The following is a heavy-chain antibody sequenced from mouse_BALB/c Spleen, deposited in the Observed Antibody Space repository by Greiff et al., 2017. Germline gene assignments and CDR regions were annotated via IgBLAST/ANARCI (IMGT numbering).Heavy chain of an antibody. D-gene: IGHD2-1*01. Sequence: EVQRVESGGGLVKPGGSLKLSCAASGFTFSSYAMSWVRQSPEKRLEWVAEISSGGSYTYYPDTVTGRFTISRDNANNTLYLEMSSLRSEDTAMYYCATVPYGNYPARFAYWGQGTLVTVSA. CDR2: ISSGGSYT. CDR3: ATVPYGNYPARFAY. CDR1: GFTFSSYA. V-gene: IGHV5-9-4*01. J-gene: IGHJ3*01.